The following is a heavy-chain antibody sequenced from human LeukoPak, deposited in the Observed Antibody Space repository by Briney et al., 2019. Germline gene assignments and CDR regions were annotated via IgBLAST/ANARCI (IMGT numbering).Heavy chain of an antibody. J-gene: IGHJ3*02. CDR3: ATPRRRFGELLRDAFDI. CDR2: FDPEDGKT. D-gene: IGHD3-10*01. CDR1: GYTLIELS. V-gene: IGHV1-24*01. Sequence: ASVKVSCKVSGYTLIELSIHWVRQAPGKGLEWMGGFDPEDGKTIYAQKFQGRVTMTEDTSTDTAYKDLRSLRSEDTAVYYCATPRRRFGELLRDAFDIWGQGTMVTVSS.